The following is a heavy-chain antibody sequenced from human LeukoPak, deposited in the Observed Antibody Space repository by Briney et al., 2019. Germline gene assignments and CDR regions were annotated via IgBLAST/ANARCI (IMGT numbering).Heavy chain of an antibody. CDR2: INHSGST. V-gene: IGHV4-34*01. Sequence: SETLSLTCAVYGGSFSGYYWSWIRQPPGKGLEWIGEINHSGSTNYNPSLKSRVTISVDTSKNQFSLKLSSVTAADTAVYYCARHGVVTWFDPWGQGTLVTVSS. J-gene: IGHJ5*02. CDR1: GGSFSGYY. D-gene: IGHD3-16*01. CDR3: ARHGVVTWFDP.